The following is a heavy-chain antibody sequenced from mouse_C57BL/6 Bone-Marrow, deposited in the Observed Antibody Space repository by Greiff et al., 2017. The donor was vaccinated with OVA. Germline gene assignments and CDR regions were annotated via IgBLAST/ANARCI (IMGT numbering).Heavy chain of an antibody. J-gene: IGHJ2*01. CDR2: IDPSDSYT. CDR1: GYTFTSYW. V-gene: IGHV1-59*01. CDR3: AQGFDY. D-gene: IGHD3-2*02. Sequence: QVQLQQPGAELVRPGTSVKLSCKASGYTFTSYWMHWVKQRPGQGLEWIGVIDPSDSYTNYNQKFKGKATLTVDTSSSTAYMQLSSLTSEDSAVYYCAQGFDYWGQGTTLTVSS.